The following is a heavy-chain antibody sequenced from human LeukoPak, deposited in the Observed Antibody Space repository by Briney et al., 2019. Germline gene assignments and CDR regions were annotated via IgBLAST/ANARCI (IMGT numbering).Heavy chain of an antibody. J-gene: IGHJ3*02. CDR1: GGSFSGYY. D-gene: IGHD3-22*01. Sequence: SETLSLTCAVYGGSFSGYYWSWIRQPPGKGLEWIGEINHSGSTNYNPSLKSRVTISVDTSKNQFSLKLSSVTAADTAVYYCARVHSGYYYDAFDIWGQGTMVTVSS. CDR2: INHSGST. CDR3: ARVHSGYYYDAFDI. V-gene: IGHV4-34*01.